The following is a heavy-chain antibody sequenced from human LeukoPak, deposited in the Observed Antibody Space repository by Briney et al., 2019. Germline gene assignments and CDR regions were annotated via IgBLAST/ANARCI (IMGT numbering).Heavy chain of an antibody. V-gene: IGHV4-59*01. CDR3: ARESYYSGWFDY. CDR1: GGSISSYF. Sequence: SDTLSLTCTVSGGSISSYFWSWIRQPPGKGLEWIGYLSYSGSTDYSPSLKSRVTMSVDTSKNQFSLKLSSVTAADTAVYFCARESYYSGWFDYWGQGTLVTVSS. D-gene: IGHD1-26*01. J-gene: IGHJ4*02. CDR2: LSYSGST.